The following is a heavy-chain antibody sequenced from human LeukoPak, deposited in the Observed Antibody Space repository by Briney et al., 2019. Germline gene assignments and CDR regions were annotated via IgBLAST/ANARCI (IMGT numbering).Heavy chain of an antibody. D-gene: IGHD3-10*01. CDR2: IYHSGGT. V-gene: IGHV4-30-2*01. Sequence: SETLSLTCTVSGGSISSGGYYWSWIRQPPGKGLEWIGYIYHSGGTYYNPSLKSRVTISVDTSKNQFSLKLSSVTAADTAVYYCARDGQGSLWFGAANGAFDIWGQGTMVTVSS. CDR1: GGSISSGGYY. CDR3: ARDGQGSLWFGAANGAFDI. J-gene: IGHJ3*02.